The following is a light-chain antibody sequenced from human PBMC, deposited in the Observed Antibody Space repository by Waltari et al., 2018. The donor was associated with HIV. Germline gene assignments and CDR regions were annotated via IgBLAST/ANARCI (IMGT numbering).Light chain of an antibody. CDR1: NPTIGSHY. CDR3: AAWDDSLSGPV. CDR2: RTN. J-gene: IGLJ3*02. V-gene: IGLV1-47*01. Sequence: QSVLTQPPSASGPPGQRVTISCSGSNPTIGSHYADCYQQLPGTAPKVLIYRTNQRSSGVPDRFSGSKSGTSASLAISGLRSEDEADYYCAAWDDSLSGPVFGGGTKLTVL.